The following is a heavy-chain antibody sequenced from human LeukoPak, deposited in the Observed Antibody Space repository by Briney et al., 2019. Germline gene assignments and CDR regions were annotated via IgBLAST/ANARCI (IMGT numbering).Heavy chain of an antibody. D-gene: IGHD1-26*01. CDR1: GGSILTTNW. J-gene: IGHJ4*02. V-gene: IGHV4-4*02. CDR2: VHLSGAS. CDR3: ATESGAFCPFGF. Sequence: SGTLSLTCAVSGGSILTTNWWSWVRQPPGKGLEWIGEVHLSGASNYNPSLKSRVSMSIDNSKNQLSLKLTSVTAADTAIYYCATESGAFCPFGFWGQGTLVTVSS.